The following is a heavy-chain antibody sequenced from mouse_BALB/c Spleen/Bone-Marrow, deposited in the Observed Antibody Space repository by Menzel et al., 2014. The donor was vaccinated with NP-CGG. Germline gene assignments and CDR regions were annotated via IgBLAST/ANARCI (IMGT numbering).Heavy chain of an antibody. D-gene: IGHD1-1*01. V-gene: IGHV14-3*02. Sequence: EVQGVESGAELVKPGASVKSSCTASGFNIKDTYMHWVKQRPEQGLEWIGRIDPANVNTKYDPKFQGKATITADTSSNTAYLQLSSLTSEDTAAYYCASYVYGYYFDYWGQGTTLTVSS. J-gene: IGHJ2*01. CDR2: IDPANVNT. CDR3: ASYVYGYYFDY. CDR1: GFNIKDTY.